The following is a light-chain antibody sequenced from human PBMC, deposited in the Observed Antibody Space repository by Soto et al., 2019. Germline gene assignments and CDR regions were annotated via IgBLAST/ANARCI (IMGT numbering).Light chain of an antibody. J-gene: IGLJ2*01. CDR1: SSNIGAGYD. CDR2: GNT. CDR3: SSYAGSKGV. V-gene: IGLV1-40*01. Sequence: QSVLTQPPSVSGAPGQRVTISCTGSSSNIGAGYDVHWYQQLPGTAPKLLIYGNTNRPSGVPDRFSGSKSGNTASLTVSGLQAEDEADYYCSSYAGSKGVFGGGTQLTVL.